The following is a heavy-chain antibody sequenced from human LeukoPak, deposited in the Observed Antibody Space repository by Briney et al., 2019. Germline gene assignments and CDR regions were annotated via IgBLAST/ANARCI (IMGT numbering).Heavy chain of an antibody. CDR2: ITPIFGEA. D-gene: IGHD6-6*01. Sequence: SVKVSCKVSGGTFSSYPISWVRQAPGQGLEWMGEITPIFGEAQNAEKFQGRVTMTTDTSTSTAYMELRSLRSDDTAVYYCARDRSAFSIAARPGDWGQGTLVTVSS. CDR3: ARDRSAFSIAARPGD. V-gene: IGHV1-69*05. J-gene: IGHJ4*02. CDR1: GGTFSSYP.